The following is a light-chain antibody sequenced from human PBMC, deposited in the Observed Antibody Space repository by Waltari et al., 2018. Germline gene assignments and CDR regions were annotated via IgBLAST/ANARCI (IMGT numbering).Light chain of an antibody. Sequence: NFMLTQPHSVSESPGKTVTISCTRSSGSIARNSVQWYQQRPGSSPATIIYDDDQRPSGVPDRFSGSIDSSSNSASLTISGLNTEDEADYYCQSYDTGNPWVFGGGTKLTVL. CDR1: SGSIARNS. J-gene: IGLJ3*02. CDR2: DDD. V-gene: IGLV6-57*01. CDR3: QSYDTGNPWV.